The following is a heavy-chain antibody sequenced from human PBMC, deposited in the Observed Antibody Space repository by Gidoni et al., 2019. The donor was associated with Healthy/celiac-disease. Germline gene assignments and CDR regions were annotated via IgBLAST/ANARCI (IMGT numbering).Heavy chain of an antibody. CDR2: ISWNSGSI. CDR3: AKVLPEENYFDY. J-gene: IGHJ4*02. V-gene: IGHV3-9*01. Sequence: EVQLVESGGGLVQPGRSLRLSCAASGFTFDDYAMHWVRQAPGKGLEWVSGISWNSGSIGYADSVKGRFTISRDNAKNSLYLQMNSLRAEDTALYYCAKVLPEENYFDYWGQGTLVTVSS. D-gene: IGHD3-3*01. CDR1: GFTFDDYA.